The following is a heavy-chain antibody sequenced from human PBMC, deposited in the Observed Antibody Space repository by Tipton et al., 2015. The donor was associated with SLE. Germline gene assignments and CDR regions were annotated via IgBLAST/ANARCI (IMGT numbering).Heavy chain of an antibody. V-gene: IGHV4-39*07. Sequence: TLSLTCTVSGDSISSSSYYWGWIRQPPGKGLEWIGSIYYSGTTYYNPSLKSRVTISVDTSKNQFSLNLTSVTAADTAVYYCVRDRGGSFSVYFDYRGQGTLVTVSS. CDR2: IYYSGTT. CDR3: VRDRGGSFSVYFDY. D-gene: IGHD1-26*01. J-gene: IGHJ4*02. CDR1: GDSISSSSYY.